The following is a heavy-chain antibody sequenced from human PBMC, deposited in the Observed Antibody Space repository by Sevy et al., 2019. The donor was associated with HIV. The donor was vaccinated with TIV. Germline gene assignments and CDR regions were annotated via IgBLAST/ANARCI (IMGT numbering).Heavy chain of an antibody. D-gene: IGHD3-10*01. CDR3: ARDRRGDDY. CDR1: GFTFSSYS. Sequence: GGSLRLSCAASGFTFSSYSMIWVRQAPGKGLEWVSYISSSSSTIYYADSVKGRFTISRDNAKNSLYLQMNSLRAEDTAVYYCARDRRGDDYWGQGTLVTVSS. V-gene: IGHV3-48*01. J-gene: IGHJ4*02. CDR2: ISSSSSTI.